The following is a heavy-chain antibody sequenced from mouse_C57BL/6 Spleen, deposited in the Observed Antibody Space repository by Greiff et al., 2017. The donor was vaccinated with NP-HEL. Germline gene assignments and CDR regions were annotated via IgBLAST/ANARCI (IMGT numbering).Heavy chain of an antibody. J-gene: IGHJ2*01. CDR3: ARGRDYFDY. CDR1: GYTFTDYY. V-gene: IGHV1-26*01. Sequence: VQLQQSGPELVKPGASVKISCKASGYTFTDYYMNWVKQSHGKSLEWIGDINPHNGGTSYNQKFKGKATLTVDKSSSTAYMELRSLTSEDSAVYYCARGRDYFDYWGQGTTLTVSS. CDR2: INPHNGGT.